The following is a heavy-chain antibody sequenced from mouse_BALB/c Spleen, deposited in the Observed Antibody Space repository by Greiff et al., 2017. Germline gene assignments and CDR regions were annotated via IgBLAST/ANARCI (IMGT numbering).Heavy chain of an antibody. D-gene: IGHD2-3*01. J-gene: IGHJ4*01. Sequence: EVQGVESGGGLVKPGGSLKLSCAASGFTFSSYAMSWVRQTPEKRLEWVASISSGGSTYYPDSVKGRFTISRDNAKNNLYLQMSSLKSEDTAMYYCARGGYYPYYYAMDYWGQGTSVTVSS. V-gene: IGHV5-6-5*01. CDR1: GFTFSSYA. CDR2: ISSGGST. CDR3: ARGGYYPYYYAMDY.